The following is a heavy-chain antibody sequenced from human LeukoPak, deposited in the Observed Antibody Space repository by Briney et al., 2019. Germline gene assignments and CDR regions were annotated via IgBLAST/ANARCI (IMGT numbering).Heavy chain of an antibody. CDR1: GFTFSSYD. J-gene: IGHJ4*02. CDR3: ARGKYGGYFIDY. CDR2: ISSVNNDI. D-gene: IGHD5-12*01. V-gene: IGHV3-21*01. Sequence: GGSLRLSCAASGFTFSSYDMNWVRQAPGKGLEWVSSISSVNNDIYYADSVKGRFTISRDNAKSTVYLQMNSLGAEDTAVYYCARGKYGGYFIDYWGQGTLVTVSS.